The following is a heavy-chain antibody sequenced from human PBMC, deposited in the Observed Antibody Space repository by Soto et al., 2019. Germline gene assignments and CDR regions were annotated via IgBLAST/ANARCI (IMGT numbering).Heavy chain of an antibody. V-gene: IGHV2-5*02. CDR1: EFSLSSSGVG. CDR3: ARPYHANGTTFDH. J-gene: IGHJ4*02. D-gene: IGHD1-1*01. CDR2: IYWDDDK. Sequence: QITLKESGPTLVKPTQTLTLTCTVSEFSLSSSGVGVGWIRQPPGKALEWLALIYWDDDKRYSPSLTNRLTINKDTPNKQVVLKMTDMDPVETGTYYRARPYHANGTTFDHRGQGTLVTVSS.